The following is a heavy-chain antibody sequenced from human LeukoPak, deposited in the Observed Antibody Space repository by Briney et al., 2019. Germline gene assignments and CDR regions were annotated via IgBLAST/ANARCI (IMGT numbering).Heavy chain of an antibody. Sequence: GESLRLSCAASGFTFSSYPMNWVRQAPGRGLEWVSAISGSGNTFYTDSVKGRFTISRDNSKNTLYLQMNSLRAEDTAIYYCAKDIPISGSYFHWGQGTLVTVSS. CDR2: ISGSGNT. D-gene: IGHD3-10*01. CDR1: GFTFSSYP. V-gene: IGHV3-23*01. J-gene: IGHJ4*02. CDR3: AKDIPISGSYFH.